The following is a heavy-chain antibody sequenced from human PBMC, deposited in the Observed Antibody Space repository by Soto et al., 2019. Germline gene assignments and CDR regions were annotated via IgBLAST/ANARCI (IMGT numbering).Heavy chain of an antibody. V-gene: IGHV4-31*03. CDR3: ARVRKSIAARPFDY. CDR1: GGSISSGGYY. J-gene: IGHJ4*02. Sequence: SETLSLTCTVSGGSISSGGYYWSWIRQHPGKGLEWIGYIYYSGSTYYNPSLKSRVTISVDTSKNQFSLKLSSVTAADTAVYYCARVRKSIAARPFDYWGQGTLVTVSS. D-gene: IGHD6-6*01. CDR2: IYYSGST.